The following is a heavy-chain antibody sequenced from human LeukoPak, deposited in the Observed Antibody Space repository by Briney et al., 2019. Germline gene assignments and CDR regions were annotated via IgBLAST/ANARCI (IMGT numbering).Heavy chain of an antibody. D-gene: IGHD3-10*01. Sequence: SVKVSCKASGGTFSSYAISWVRQAPGQRLEWMGGIIPIFGTANYAQKFQGGVTITADESTSTAYMELSSLRSEDTAVYYCARDSGGSGSYYSPYYWGQGTLVTVSS. CDR1: GGTFSSYA. CDR3: ARDSGGSGSYYSPYY. V-gene: IGHV1-69*13. J-gene: IGHJ4*02. CDR2: IIPIFGTA.